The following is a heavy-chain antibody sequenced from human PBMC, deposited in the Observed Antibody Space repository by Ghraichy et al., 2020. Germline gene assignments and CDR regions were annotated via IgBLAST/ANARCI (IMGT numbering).Heavy chain of an antibody. V-gene: IGHV3-33*01. J-gene: IGHJ4*02. CDR1: GFTFSSYG. Sequence: GGSLRLSCAASGFTFSSYGMHWVRQAPGKGLEWVAVIWYDGSNKYYADSVKGRFTISRDNSKNTLYLQMNSLRAEDTAVYYCARETFCSGGSCYSTDLDYWGQGTLVTVSS. D-gene: IGHD2-15*01. CDR2: IWYDGSNK. CDR3: ARETFCSGGSCYSTDLDY.